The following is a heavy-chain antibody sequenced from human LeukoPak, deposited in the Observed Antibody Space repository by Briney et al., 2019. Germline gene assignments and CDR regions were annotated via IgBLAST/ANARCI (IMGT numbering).Heavy chain of an antibody. Sequence: PSETLSLTCTVSGGSISSYYWSWIRQPPGKGLEWIGYIYYSGSTNYNPSLKSRVTISVDTSKNQFSLKLSSVTAADTAVYYCARYCTNGICYDYWGQGTLVTVSS. CDR3: ARYCTNGICYDY. CDR2: IYYSGST. V-gene: IGHV4-59*01. CDR1: GGSISSYY. J-gene: IGHJ4*02. D-gene: IGHD2-8*01.